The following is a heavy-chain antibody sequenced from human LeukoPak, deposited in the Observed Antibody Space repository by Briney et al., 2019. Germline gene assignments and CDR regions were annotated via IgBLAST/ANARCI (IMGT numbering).Heavy chain of an antibody. D-gene: IGHD3-22*01. V-gene: IGHV4-30-2*01. Sequence: SETLSLTCAVSGGSVNSGGYSWSWIRQPPGKGLEWIGYIYHLGRSYYNPSLDSRVTISVDRSKNQFSLKLTSVTAADTAVYYCARVPTRRDYYGDNSGYYYRGAFDIWGRGTMVTVSS. CDR2: IYHLGRS. CDR1: GGSVNSGGYS. J-gene: IGHJ3*02. CDR3: ARVPTRRDYYGDNSGYYYRGAFDI.